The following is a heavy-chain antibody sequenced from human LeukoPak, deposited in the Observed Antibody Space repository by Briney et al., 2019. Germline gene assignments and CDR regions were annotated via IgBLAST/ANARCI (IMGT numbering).Heavy chain of an antibody. Sequence: GGSLRLSCAASGFTFSSYSMIWVRQAPGKGLEWVSSISSSSSYIYYADSVKGRFTISRDNAKNSLYLQMNSLRAEDTAVYYCAREWGSSWYNDYWGQGTLVTVSS. V-gene: IGHV3-21*01. J-gene: IGHJ4*02. CDR2: ISSSSSYI. CDR1: GFTFSSYS. D-gene: IGHD6-13*01. CDR3: AREWGSSWYNDY.